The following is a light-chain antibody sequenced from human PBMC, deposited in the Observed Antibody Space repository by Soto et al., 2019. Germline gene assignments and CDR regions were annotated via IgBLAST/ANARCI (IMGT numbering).Light chain of an antibody. CDR2: KTS. J-gene: IGKJ1*01. Sequence: DIQMTQSPSTLSASVGDRVTITCRASQSINNWLAWYQQKPGKAPKLLIYKTSHLDIGVQSRFSGSGSGTEFTLTISSLQPDDFATYYCQQYDTYWTFGQGTKVQI. V-gene: IGKV1-5*03. CDR3: QQYDTYWT. CDR1: QSINNW.